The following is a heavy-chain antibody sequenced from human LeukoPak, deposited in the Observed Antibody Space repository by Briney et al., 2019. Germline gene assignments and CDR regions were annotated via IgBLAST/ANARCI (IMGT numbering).Heavy chain of an antibody. D-gene: IGHD4-17*01. CDR2: IYYSGST. V-gene: IGHV4-30-4*08. Sequence: SQSLSLTCTVSGGSISSGDYYWSWLRQPPGMGLEWLGYIYYSGSTYYNPSLKSRVTISVDTSKNQFFLKLSSVTAADTAVYYCAVTVTRDWYFDLWGRGTLVTVSS. J-gene: IGHJ2*01. CDR1: GGSISSGDYY. CDR3: AVTVTRDWYFDL.